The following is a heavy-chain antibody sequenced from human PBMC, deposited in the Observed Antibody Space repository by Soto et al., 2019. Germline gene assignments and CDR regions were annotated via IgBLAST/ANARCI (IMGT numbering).Heavy chain of an antibody. D-gene: IGHD3-10*01. CDR2: IYYSGST. Sequence: PSETLSLTCTVSGGSISSYYWSWIRQPPGKGLEWIGYIYYSGSTNYNPSLKSRVTISVDTSKNQFSLKLSSVTAADTAVYYCASLLWFGELNWFDPWGQGTLVTVSS. CDR3: ASLLWFGELNWFDP. CDR1: GGSISSYY. V-gene: IGHV4-59*01. J-gene: IGHJ5*02.